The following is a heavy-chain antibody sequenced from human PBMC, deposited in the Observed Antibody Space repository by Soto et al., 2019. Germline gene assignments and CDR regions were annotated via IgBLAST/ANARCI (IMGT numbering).Heavy chain of an antibody. CDR2: IYYSGST. Sequence: QVQLQESGPGLVKPSQTLSLTCTVSGGSISSGGYYWSWIGQHPGKGLEWIGYIYYSGSTYYNPSLKSRVTISVDTSKNQFSLKLSSVTAADTAVYYCARERGDSSGYYDAFDIWGQGTMVTVSS. CDR1: GGSISSGGYY. CDR3: ARERGDSSGYYDAFDI. D-gene: IGHD3-22*01. J-gene: IGHJ3*02. V-gene: IGHV4-31*03.